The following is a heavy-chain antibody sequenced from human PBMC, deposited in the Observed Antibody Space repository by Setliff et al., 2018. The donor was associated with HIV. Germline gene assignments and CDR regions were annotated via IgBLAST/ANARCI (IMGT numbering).Heavy chain of an antibody. D-gene: IGHD2-15*01. Sequence: SETLSLTCTVSGGSISIGGYCWGWIRQHPGKGLEWIGYIYHNGSTYYNPSLRSRLIISVDTSKNQFSLKLSSVTAADTAVYYCAKGGGSRAATSSYYYMDVWGKGTTVTVSS. CDR1: GGSISIGGYC. CDR2: IYHNGST. V-gene: IGHV4-31*03. J-gene: IGHJ6*03. CDR3: AKGGGSRAATSSYYYMDV.